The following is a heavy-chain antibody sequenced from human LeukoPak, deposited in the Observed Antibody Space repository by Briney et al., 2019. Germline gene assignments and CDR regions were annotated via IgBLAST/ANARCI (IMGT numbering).Heavy chain of an antibody. Sequence: PGGSLRLSCAASGFIFSSYWMSWVRQVPGKGQEWVANIKQDGSEKYYVDSVKGRFTISRDNAKNSLYLQMNSLRAADTAVYYCARGYYDFWTPGAFDIWGQGTMVTVSS. CDR3: ARGYYDFWTPGAFDI. CDR2: IKQDGSEK. D-gene: IGHD3-3*01. CDR1: GFIFSSYW. J-gene: IGHJ3*02. V-gene: IGHV3-7*01.